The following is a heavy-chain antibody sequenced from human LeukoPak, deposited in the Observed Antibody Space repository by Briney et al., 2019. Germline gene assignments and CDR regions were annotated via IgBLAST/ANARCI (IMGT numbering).Heavy chain of an antibody. D-gene: IGHD3-22*01. CDR2: ISYDGSNK. Sequence: GGSLRLSCAASGFTFSSYAMHWVRQAPGKGLEWVAVISYDGSNKYYADSVKGRFTISRDNSKNTLYLQMNSLRAEDTAVYYCARVLPAYYYDSSGSGTPFDYWGQGTLVTVSS. CDR3: ARVLPAYYYDSSGSGTPFDY. V-gene: IGHV3-30-3*01. J-gene: IGHJ4*02. CDR1: GFTFSSYA.